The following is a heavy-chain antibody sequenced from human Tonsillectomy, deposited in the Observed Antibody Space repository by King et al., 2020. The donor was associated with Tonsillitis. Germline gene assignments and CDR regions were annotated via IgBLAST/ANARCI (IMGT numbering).Heavy chain of an antibody. CDR2: ISGYNGNT. CDR1: GYTFTSYG. V-gene: IGHV1-18*04. J-gene: IGHJ6*02. D-gene: IGHD3-22*01. CDR3: ASDGGGYYDSSGDV. Sequence: VQLVESGAEVKKPGASVKVSCKASGYTFTSYGISWVRQATGQGLEWMGWISGYNGNTNYAQMLQGRVTMTTDTSTSTAYMEQRSLRSVDTAVYYCASDGGGYYDSSGDVWGQGTTVTVAS.